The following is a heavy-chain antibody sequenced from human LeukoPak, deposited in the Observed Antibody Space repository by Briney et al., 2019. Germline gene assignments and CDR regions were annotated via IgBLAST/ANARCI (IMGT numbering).Heavy chain of an antibody. CDR2: INHSGST. Sequence: SETLSLTCAVYGGSFSGYYWSWIRQPPGKGLEWIGEINHSGSTNYNPSLKSRVTISVDTSKNQFSLKLSSVTAADTAVYYCARDGRELRTDYWGQGTLVTVSS. CDR1: GGSFSGYY. D-gene: IGHD1-7*01. CDR3: ARDGRELRTDY. V-gene: IGHV4-34*01. J-gene: IGHJ4*02.